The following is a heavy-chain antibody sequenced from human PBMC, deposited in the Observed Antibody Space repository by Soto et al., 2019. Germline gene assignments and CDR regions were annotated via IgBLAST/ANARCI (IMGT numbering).Heavy chain of an antibody. CDR1: GYSISSGYY. Sequence: SETLSLTCAVSGYSISSGYYWGWIRQPPGKGLEWIGSIYHSGSTYYNPSLKSRVTISVDTSKNQFSLKLSSVTAADTAVYYCASRLLWFGEQDNWFDPWGQGTLVTVS. CDR2: IYHSGST. V-gene: IGHV4-38-2*01. J-gene: IGHJ5*02. D-gene: IGHD3-10*01. CDR3: ASRLLWFGEQDNWFDP.